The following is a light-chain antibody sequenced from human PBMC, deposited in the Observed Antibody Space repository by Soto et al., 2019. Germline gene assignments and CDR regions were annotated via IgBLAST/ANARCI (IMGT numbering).Light chain of an antibody. J-gene: IGLJ1*01. Sequence: QSVLTQPASVSGSPGQSITISCTGTSSDVGGYTYVSWYQQHPGKAPKLMIFEVSNRPSGVSHRFSGSKSGNTASLTISGLQAEDEGDYYCSSYTSSSTLFGTGTKVTVL. CDR3: SSYTSSSTL. CDR2: EVS. CDR1: SSDVGGYTY. V-gene: IGLV2-14*01.